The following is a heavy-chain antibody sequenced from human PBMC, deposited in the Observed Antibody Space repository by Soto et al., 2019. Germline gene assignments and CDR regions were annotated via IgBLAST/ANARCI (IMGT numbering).Heavy chain of an antibody. D-gene: IGHD1-1*01. J-gene: IGHJ4*02. CDR3: ARVGGNWNDDYFDY. Sequence: QVQLVQSGAEVKKPGASVKVSCKASGYTFSDHDINWVRQATGQGPEWLGWMNPNSGDTGYAQNFQGRVTMTRDNSRRTAYMELSSLRSEVTAVYYCARVGGNWNDDYFDYWGQGTLVTVSS. CDR2: MNPNSGDT. V-gene: IGHV1-8*01. CDR1: GYTFSDHD.